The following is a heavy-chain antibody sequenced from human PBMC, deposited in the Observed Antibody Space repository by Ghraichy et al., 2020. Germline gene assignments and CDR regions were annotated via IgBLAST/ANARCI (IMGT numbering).Heavy chain of an antibody. V-gene: IGHV1-18*04. CDR3: ARKHYLDERNPNGMDV. Sequence: ASVKVSCKASGYTFTSYGISWVRQAPGQGLEWMGWISAYNGNTNYAQKLQGRVTMTTDTSTSTAYMELRSLRSDDTAVYYCARKHYLDERNPNGMDVWGQGTTVTVSS. CDR2: ISAYNGNT. CDR1: GYTFTSYG. D-gene: IGHD1-1*01. J-gene: IGHJ6*02.